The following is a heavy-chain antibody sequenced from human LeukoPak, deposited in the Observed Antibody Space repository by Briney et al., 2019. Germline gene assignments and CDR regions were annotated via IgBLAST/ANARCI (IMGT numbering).Heavy chain of an antibody. D-gene: IGHD5-12*01. J-gene: IGHJ4*02. CDR2: ISYDGSDK. CDR3: ARARPSMWIDY. Sequence: GGSLRLSCAASGFTFSSYAMYWVRQAPGKGLEWVAVISYDGSDKFYADSVKGRFTISRDSSKNTLYLQMNSLRPEDTAVYYCARARPSMWIDYWGQGTLVAVSS. V-gene: IGHV3-30*04. CDR1: GFTFSSYA.